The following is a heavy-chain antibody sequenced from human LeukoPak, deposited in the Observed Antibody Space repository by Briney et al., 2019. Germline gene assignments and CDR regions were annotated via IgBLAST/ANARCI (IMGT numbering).Heavy chain of an antibody. V-gene: IGHV3-21*01. CDR3: ASSIAAAGIFDY. J-gene: IGHJ4*02. CDR1: GFTFSSYS. Sequence: GGSLRLSCAASGFTFSSYSMNWVRQAPGKGLEWVSSISSSSSYIYYADSVKGRFTISRDNAKNSLYLQMNSLRAEDTAVYYCASSIAAAGIFDYWGQGTLVTVSS. CDR2: ISSSSSYI. D-gene: IGHD6-13*01.